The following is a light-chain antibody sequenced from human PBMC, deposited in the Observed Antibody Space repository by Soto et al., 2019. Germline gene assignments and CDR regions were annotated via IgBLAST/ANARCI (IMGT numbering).Light chain of an antibody. CDR3: QQYANRPPIT. CDR2: GPS. CDR1: QSVSSN. V-gene: IGKV3-15*01. J-gene: IGKJ5*01. Sequence: EIVMTQSPATLSVSPGERAILSCRAGQSVSSNLAWYQQTPGQAPRLLIYGPSTRATGVPARFSGSGSGTEFTLTSSSLQPEDFAVYYCQQYANRPPITFGQGTRLDIK.